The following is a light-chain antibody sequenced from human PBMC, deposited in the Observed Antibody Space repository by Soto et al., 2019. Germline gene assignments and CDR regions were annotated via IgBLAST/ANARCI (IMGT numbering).Light chain of an antibody. V-gene: IGLV7-43*01. CDR3: LLYFGGTWV. CDR2: STD. CDR1: TGAVTSSSY. Sequence: QAVVTQEASLTVSPGGTVTLTCASSTGAVTSSSYPIRFQQKPGQAPRALIYSTDNKHSWTPDRFSGSLLGAKAALTLSAVQPEDEADYYCLLYFGGTWVFGGGTKLTVL. J-gene: IGLJ3*02.